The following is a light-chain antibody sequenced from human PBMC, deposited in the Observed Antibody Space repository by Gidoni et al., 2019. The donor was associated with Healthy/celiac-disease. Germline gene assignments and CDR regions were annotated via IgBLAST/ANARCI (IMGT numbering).Light chain of an antibody. CDR1: QSVSSY. Sequence: EIALTQSPVTLSLSPGERATLSCRASQSVSSYLAWYQQKPSQAPRLLIYDASNRATGIPARFSGSGSGTDFTLTISSLEPEDCAVYCCQQRSNWPPFTFGGGTKVEIK. CDR3: QQRSNWPPFT. V-gene: IGKV3-11*01. CDR2: DAS. J-gene: IGKJ4*01.